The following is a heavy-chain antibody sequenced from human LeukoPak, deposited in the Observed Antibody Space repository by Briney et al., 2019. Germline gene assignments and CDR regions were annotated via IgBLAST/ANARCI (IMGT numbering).Heavy chain of an antibody. CDR1: GGSFSGYY. CDR3: ARNNGMDV. Sequence: LSLTCAVYGGSFSGYYWSWIRQPPGKGLEWVSSISISGGTTYYADSVKGRFTISKDNAKNSLYLQMNSLRAEDTALYHCARNNGMDVWGQGTTVIVSS. V-gene: IGHV3-11*01. J-gene: IGHJ6*02. CDR2: ISISGGTT.